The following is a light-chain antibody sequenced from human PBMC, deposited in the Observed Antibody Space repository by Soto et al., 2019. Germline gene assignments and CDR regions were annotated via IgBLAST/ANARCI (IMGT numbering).Light chain of an antibody. J-gene: IGKJ1*01. CDR3: QQANSFPLT. V-gene: IGKV1D-12*01. CDR1: QVISSW. Sequence: DIQMTQSPSSVSASVGDRVTITCRATQVISSWLAWYQQKPVEAPKLLIYAASDLQSGVPSRFSGSGSGTDFTLTISSLQTYDFVTYYCQQANSFPLTFGPRTKVDIK. CDR2: AAS.